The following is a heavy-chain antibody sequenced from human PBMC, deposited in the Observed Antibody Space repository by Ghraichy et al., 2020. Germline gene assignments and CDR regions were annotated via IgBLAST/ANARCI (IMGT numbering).Heavy chain of an antibody. Sequence: GGSLRLSCAASGFTFSSYAMSWVRQAPGKGLEWVSAISGSGGSTYYADSVKGRFTISRDNSKNTLYLQMNSLRAEDTAVYYCAKGVVADTYYDFWSGYYPLYYYYYGMDVWGQGTTVTVSS. CDR3: AKGVVADTYYDFWSGYYPLYYYYYGMDV. CDR2: ISGSGGST. V-gene: IGHV3-23*01. J-gene: IGHJ6*02. D-gene: IGHD3-3*01. CDR1: GFTFSSYA.